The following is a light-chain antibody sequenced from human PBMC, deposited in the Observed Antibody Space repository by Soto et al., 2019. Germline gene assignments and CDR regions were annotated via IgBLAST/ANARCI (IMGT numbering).Light chain of an antibody. CDR3: QRYNSAPVLT. CDR2: AAS. V-gene: IGKV1-27*01. J-gene: IGKJ4*01. Sequence: DIQMTQSPSSLSASVGDRVNITCRASQGIYNYLAWYQQKPGKVPKLLIYAASTLQSGVSSRFSGSGSGTDFTLTISSLQPEDVATYYCQRYNSAPVLTFGGGTKVEIK. CDR1: QGIYNY.